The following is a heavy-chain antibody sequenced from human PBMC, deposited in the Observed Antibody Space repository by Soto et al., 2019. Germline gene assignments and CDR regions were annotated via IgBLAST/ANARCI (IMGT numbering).Heavy chain of an antibody. V-gene: IGHV3-74*01. CDR3: ARTSYYYYGMDV. CDR2: INSDGSST. Sequence: EVQLVESGGGLVQPGGSLRLSCAASGFTFSSYWMHWVRQAPGKGLVWVSRINSDGSSTNYADSVKGRFTISRDNAENTRSQQMNSLRAEDTAVYYCARTSYYYYGMDVWGQGTTVTVSS. J-gene: IGHJ6*02. CDR1: GFTFSSYW.